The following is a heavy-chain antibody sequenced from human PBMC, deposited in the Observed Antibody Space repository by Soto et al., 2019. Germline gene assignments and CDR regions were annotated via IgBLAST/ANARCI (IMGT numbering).Heavy chain of an antibody. D-gene: IGHD3-3*01. CDR2: MNPNSGNT. J-gene: IGHJ6*02. Sequence: SVKVSCKASGYTFTSYDINWVRQATGQGLEWMGWMNPNSGNTGYAQKFQGRVTMTRNTSISTAYMELSSLRSEDTAVYYCARRGGSYYDFWSRPHHYGMDVWGQGITVTVSS. V-gene: IGHV1-8*01. CDR1: GYTFTSYD. CDR3: ARRGGSYYDFWSRPHHYGMDV.